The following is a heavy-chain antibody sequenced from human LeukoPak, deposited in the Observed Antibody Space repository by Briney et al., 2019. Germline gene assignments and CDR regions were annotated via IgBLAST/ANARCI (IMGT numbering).Heavy chain of an antibody. D-gene: IGHD5-18*01. CDR3: AGGRGYIIDY. V-gene: IGHV3-53*01. CDR1: GFTVSLNF. CDR2: MHPDGVT. Sequence: GGSLRLSCAASGFTVSLNFMNWVRQAPGTGLEWVSIMHPDGVTHYSDSVKGRFTISRDNSNNNLYLQMNGLRAEDTAVYSCAGGRGYIIDYWGQEPWSPSPQ. J-gene: IGHJ4*01.